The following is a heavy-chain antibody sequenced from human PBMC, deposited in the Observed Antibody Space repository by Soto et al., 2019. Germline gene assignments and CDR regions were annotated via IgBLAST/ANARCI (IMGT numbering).Heavy chain of an antibody. CDR2: ISGSGGST. CDR3: AKGRTGWFGELWGY. Sequence: EVQLLESGGGLVQPGGSLRLSCAASGFTFSSYAMSWVRQAPGKGLEGVSAISGSGGSTYYADSVKGRFTISRDNSKNTLYLQMNSLRAEDRAVYYCAKGRTGWFGELWGYWGQGTLVTVSS. V-gene: IGHV3-23*01. CDR1: GFTFSSYA. J-gene: IGHJ4*02. D-gene: IGHD3-10*01.